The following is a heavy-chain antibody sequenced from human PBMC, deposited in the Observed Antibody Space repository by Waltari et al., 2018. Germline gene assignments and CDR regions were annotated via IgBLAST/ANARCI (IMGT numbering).Heavy chain of an antibody. J-gene: IGHJ4*02. Sequence: QVQLVQSGAEVKKPGASVKVSCKASGYTFTSYDINWGRPATGQGLEWMGWMNPNSGNTGYAQKFQGRVTMTRNTSISTAYMELSSLRSEDTAVYYCARGPSSGWYRGFDYWGQGTLVTVSS. CDR3: ARGPSSGWYRGFDY. CDR1: GYTFTSYD. V-gene: IGHV1-8*01. D-gene: IGHD6-19*01. CDR2: MNPNSGNT.